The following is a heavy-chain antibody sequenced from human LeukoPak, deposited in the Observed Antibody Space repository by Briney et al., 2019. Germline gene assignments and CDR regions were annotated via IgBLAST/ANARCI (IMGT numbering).Heavy chain of an antibody. CDR2: IYHSGSA. V-gene: IGHV4-39*01. CDR3: ARLSHRAFDI. CDR1: GGSLYSDDHY. Sequence: SETLSLTCTVSGGSLYSDDHYWVWIRQPPGKGLEWVGSIYHSGSAYYSPSLRTRVTMSVDLSRNQFSLKLSSVTAADAAVFYCARLSHRAFDIWGQGRMVTVSS. J-gene: IGHJ3*02.